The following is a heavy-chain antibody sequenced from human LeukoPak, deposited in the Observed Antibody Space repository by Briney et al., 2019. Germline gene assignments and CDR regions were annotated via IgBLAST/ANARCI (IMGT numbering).Heavy chain of an antibody. J-gene: IGHJ6*02. D-gene: IGHD6-19*01. CDR2: IYSDGRT. V-gene: IGHV3-53*01. CDR1: GFTVSTNY. CDR3: ARDPDRSSGWYEYYGMDV. Sequence: PGGSLRLSCAASGFTVSTNYMSWVRHAPGRGLEWVSVIYSDGRTYYEDSVKGRFTISRDNSKNTLYLQLNSLRAEDTAVYYCARDPDRSSGWYEYYGMDVWGQGTTVTVSS.